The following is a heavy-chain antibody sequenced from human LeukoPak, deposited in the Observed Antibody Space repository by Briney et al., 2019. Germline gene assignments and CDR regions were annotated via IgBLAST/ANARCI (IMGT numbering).Heavy chain of an antibody. J-gene: IGHJ5*02. Sequence: SVKVSCKASGGTFSSYAISWVRQAPGQGLEWMGRIIPIFGTANYAQKFQGRVTITTDESTSTAYMELSSLRSEDTAVYYCARAMTGESWFDPWGQGTLVTVSS. V-gene: IGHV1-69*05. CDR1: GGTFSSYA. D-gene: IGHD3-9*01. CDR3: ARAMTGESWFDP. CDR2: IIPIFGTA.